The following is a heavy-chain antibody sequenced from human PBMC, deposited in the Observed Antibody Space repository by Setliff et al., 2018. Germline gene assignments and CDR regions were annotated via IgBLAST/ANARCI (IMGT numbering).Heavy chain of an antibody. CDR2: IKQDGSEK. J-gene: IGHJ6*02. V-gene: IGHV3-7*01. Sequence: GGSLRLSCAASGFTFSTYWMSWARQAPGKGLEWVANIKQDGSEKYYVDSVKGRFTISRDNAKNSLYLQMNSLRAEDTAVYYCARDHVYGSQYYYYYYGMDVWGQGTTVTVSS. D-gene: IGHD3-10*01. CDR1: GFTFSTYW. CDR3: ARDHVYGSQYYYYYYGMDV.